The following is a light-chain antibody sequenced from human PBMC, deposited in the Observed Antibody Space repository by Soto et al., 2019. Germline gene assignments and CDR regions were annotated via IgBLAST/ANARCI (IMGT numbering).Light chain of an antibody. V-gene: IGKV1-39*01. CDR1: QSINTF. CDR2: AAS. J-gene: IGKJ1*01. CDR3: QQTYSIPWT. Sequence: SQSINTFLNWYQQQPGRAPRLLIYAASTLQSGVPSRFSGSGSGRDFTLTITSLQPEDFVIYYCQQTYSIPWTFGPGTKVDIK.